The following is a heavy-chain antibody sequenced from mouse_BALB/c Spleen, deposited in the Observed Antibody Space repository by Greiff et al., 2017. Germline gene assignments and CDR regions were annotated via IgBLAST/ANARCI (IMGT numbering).Heavy chain of an antibody. J-gene: IGHJ3*01. CDR3: AREMGYGNYVPFAY. Sequence: DVMLVESGGGLVQPGGSLRLSCATSGFTFTDYYMSWVRQPPGKALEWLGFIRNKANGYTTEYSASVKGRFTISRDNSQSILYLQMNTLRAEDSATYYCAREMGYGNYVPFAYWGQGTLVTVSA. D-gene: IGHD2-10*02. V-gene: IGHV7-3*02. CDR1: GFTFTDYY. CDR2: IRNKANGYTT.